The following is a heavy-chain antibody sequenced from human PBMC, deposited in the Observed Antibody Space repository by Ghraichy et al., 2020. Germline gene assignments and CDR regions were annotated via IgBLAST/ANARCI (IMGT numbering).Heavy chain of an antibody. Sequence: SQTLSLTCVISGDSVSSNTAAWNWIRQSPSRGLEWLGRTYYRSRWYTDYAESVRSRITINPDTYRNQFSLHLNSLTPEDTAVYYCAREPPGAFDIWGQGTMVTVSS. CDR1: GDSVSSNTAA. J-gene: IGHJ3*02. CDR2: TYYRSRWYT. V-gene: IGHV6-1*01. CDR3: AREPPGAFDI.